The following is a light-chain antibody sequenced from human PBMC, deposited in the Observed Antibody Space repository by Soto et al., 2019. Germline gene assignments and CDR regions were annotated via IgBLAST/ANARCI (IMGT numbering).Light chain of an antibody. Sequence: QSALTQPRSVSGSPGWSVTISCTGTSSDVGGYTSVSWYQQYPGQAPKLMIFDVTKRPSGVPDRFSGSKSGNTASLTISGLQAEDEADYYCCSYAGSYIYVFGTGTKVTVL. CDR1: SSDVGGYTS. J-gene: IGLJ1*01. CDR3: CSYAGSYIYV. CDR2: DVT. V-gene: IGLV2-11*01.